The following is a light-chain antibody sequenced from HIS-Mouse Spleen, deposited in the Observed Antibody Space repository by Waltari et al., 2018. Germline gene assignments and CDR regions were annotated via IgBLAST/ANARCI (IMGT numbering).Light chain of an antibody. Sequence: SYELTQPPSVSVSPRQTARITCSGDALQKKYAYCYHQKSGQAPVLVIYEDSKRPSGIPERFSGSSSGTMATLTISGAQVEDEADYYCYSTDSSGNHRVFGGGTKLTVL. CDR3: YSTDSSGNHRV. J-gene: IGLJ2*01. CDR2: EDS. V-gene: IGLV3-10*01. CDR1: ALQKKY.